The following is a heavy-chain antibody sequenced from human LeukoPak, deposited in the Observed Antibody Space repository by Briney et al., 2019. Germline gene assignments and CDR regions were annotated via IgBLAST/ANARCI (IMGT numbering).Heavy chain of an antibody. CDR3: ARDREDIAAADGGFDP. CDR2: ISSSSSYI. Sequence: GGSLRLSCAASGFTFSSYSMNWVRQAPGKGLEGVSSISSSSSYIYYADSVKGRFTISRDNAKNPLYLQMNSLRAEDTAVYYCARDREDIAAADGGFDPWGQGTLVTVSS. CDR1: GFTFSSYS. V-gene: IGHV3-21*01. J-gene: IGHJ5*02. D-gene: IGHD6-13*01.